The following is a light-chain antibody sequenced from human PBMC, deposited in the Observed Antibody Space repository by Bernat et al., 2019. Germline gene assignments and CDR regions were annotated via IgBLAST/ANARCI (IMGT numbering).Light chain of an antibody. J-gene: IGLJ3*02. CDR3: SSFAGSDNWV. CDR2: EVT. V-gene: IGLV2-8*01. CDR1: SSDVGGYNY. Sequence: QSALTQPPSASGSPGQSVAISCTGTSSDVGGYNYVSWYQQHPGKAPKLLIYEVTQRPSGVPDRFSGSKSGNTASLTVSGLQAEDKADYYCSSFAGSDNWVFGGGTKLTVL.